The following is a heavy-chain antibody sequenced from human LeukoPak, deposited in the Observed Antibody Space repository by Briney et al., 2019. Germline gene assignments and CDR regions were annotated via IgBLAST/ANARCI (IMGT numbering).Heavy chain of an antibody. V-gene: IGHV4-59*01. J-gene: IGHJ4*02. CDR2: IYYSGST. CDR1: GGSISSYY. D-gene: IGHD3-3*01. Sequence: SETLSLTCTVSGGSISSYYWSWIRQPPGKRLEWIGHIYYSGSTNYNPSLKSRVTISVDTSKNQFSLKLSSVTAADTAVYYCASRSSIWSGYQDTLYYFDSWGQGALVTVSS. CDR3: ASRSSIWSGYQDTLYYFDS.